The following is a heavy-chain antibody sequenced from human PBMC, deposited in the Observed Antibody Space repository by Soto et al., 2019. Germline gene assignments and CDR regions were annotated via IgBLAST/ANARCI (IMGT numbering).Heavy chain of an antibody. CDR3: AISGIVLMVSFDY. V-gene: IGHV1-46*01. CDR1: GYSFTSYV. CDR2: INVCGGST. J-gene: IGHJ4*02. Sequence: ASVKVSCKASGYSFTSYVISWVRQAPGQGLEWMGLINVCGGSTSYAQKFQGRVTMTRDTSTSTVYMELSSLRSEDTAVYYCAISGIVLMVSFDYWGQGTLVTVSS. D-gene: IGHD2-8*01.